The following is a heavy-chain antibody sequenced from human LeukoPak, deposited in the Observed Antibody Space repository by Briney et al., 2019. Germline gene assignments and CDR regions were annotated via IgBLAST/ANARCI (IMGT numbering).Heavy chain of an antibody. CDR3: ARSADMITFGGVILPINFDY. Sequence: GGSLRLSCAASGFTFSSYWMHWVRQAPGKGLVWVSRINTDGSSTSYADSVKGRFTISRDNAKDSLYLQMNSLRAEDTAVYYCARSADMITFGGVILPINFDYWGQGTLVTVSS. V-gene: IGHV3-74*01. J-gene: IGHJ4*02. CDR2: INTDGSST. D-gene: IGHD3-16*01. CDR1: GFTFSSYW.